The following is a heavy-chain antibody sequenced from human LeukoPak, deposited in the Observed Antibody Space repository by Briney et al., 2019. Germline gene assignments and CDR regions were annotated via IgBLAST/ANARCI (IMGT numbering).Heavy chain of an antibody. D-gene: IGHD3-3*01. CDR2: FDPEDGET. J-gene: IGHJ4*02. CDR1: GYTLTELS. CDR3: ATVDDFWSGAFDY. V-gene: IGHV1-24*01. Sequence: ASVKVSCKVSGYTLTELSMHWVRQAPGQGLEWMGGFDPEDGETIYAQKFQGRVTMTEDTSTDTAYMELSSLRSEDTAVYYCATVDDFWSGAFDYWGQETLVTVSS.